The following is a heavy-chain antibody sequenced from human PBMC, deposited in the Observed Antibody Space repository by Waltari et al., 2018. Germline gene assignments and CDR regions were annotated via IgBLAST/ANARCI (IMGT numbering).Heavy chain of an antibody. CDR3: ARGRDDYNPQPFDY. CDR1: GFTFTAPY. Sequence: QVQLLESGGGLVRPGGSLRLSCAAFGFTFTAPYISWIRQAPGKGLEWVSFISSNSRYTNDADSVKGRFVISRDNTKNSLYLQMNSLRADDTAVYYCARGRDDYNPQPFDYWGPGTLVTVSP. J-gene: IGHJ4*02. CDR2: ISSNSRYT. D-gene: IGHD4-4*01. V-gene: IGHV3-11*06.